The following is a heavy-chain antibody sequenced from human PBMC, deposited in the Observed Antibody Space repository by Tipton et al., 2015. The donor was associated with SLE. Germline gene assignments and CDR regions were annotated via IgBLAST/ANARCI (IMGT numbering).Heavy chain of an antibody. Sequence: SLRLSCAASGFTFSSYSMNWVRQAPGKGLEWVSYISSSSSTIYYADSVKGRFTISRDNAKNSLYLQMNSLRAEDTAVYYCARDLAAAAMGDYYGMDVWGQGTTVTVSS. V-gene: IGHV3-48*01. CDR1: GFTFSSYS. CDR2: ISSSSSTI. D-gene: IGHD6-13*01. CDR3: ARDLAAAAMGDYYGMDV. J-gene: IGHJ6*02.